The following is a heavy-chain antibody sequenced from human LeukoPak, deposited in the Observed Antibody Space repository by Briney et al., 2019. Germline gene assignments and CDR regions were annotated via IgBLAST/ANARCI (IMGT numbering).Heavy chain of an antibody. D-gene: IGHD3-10*01. CDR1: GGSISSYY. J-gene: IGHJ6*02. CDR2: IYTSGST. Sequence: SETLSLTCTVSGGSISSYYWSWIRQPAGKGLEWIGRIYTSGSTNYNPSLKSRVTMSVDTSKNQFSLKLSSVTAADTAVYYCARTGSGWFGELFHYYYYYGMDVWGQGTTVTVSS. V-gene: IGHV4-4*07. CDR3: ARTGSGWFGELFHYYYYYGMDV.